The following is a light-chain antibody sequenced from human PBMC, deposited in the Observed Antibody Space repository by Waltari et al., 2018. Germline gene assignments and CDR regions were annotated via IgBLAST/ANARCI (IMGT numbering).Light chain of an antibody. Sequence: CRAKQSISNWLASYQQKPGKAPKLLIYKASTLESGVPSRFSGSGSGTEFTLTISSLHPDDFATYYCQQYNSYSLLTFGGGTKVEIK. CDR3: QQYNSYSLLT. V-gene: IGKV1-5*03. J-gene: IGKJ4*01. CDR1: QSISNW. CDR2: KAS.